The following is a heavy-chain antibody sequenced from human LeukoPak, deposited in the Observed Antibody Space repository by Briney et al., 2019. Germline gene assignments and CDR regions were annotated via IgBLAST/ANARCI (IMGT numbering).Heavy chain of an antibody. Sequence: ASVKVSCKASGYTFTGYYMHWVRQAPGRGLEWMGRTNPNSGGTNYAQKFQGRVTMTRDTSISTAYMELSRLKSDDTAVYYCARDPRIAVAGKYFDYWGQGTLVTVSS. V-gene: IGHV1-2*06. CDR1: GYTFTGYY. CDR2: TNPNSGGT. CDR3: ARDPRIAVAGKYFDY. D-gene: IGHD6-19*01. J-gene: IGHJ4*02.